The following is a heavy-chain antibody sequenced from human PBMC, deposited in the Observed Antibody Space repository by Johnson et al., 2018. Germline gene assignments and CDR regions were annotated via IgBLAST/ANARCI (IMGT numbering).Heavy chain of an antibody. CDR1: GFTFSSYG. V-gene: IGHV3-30*18. D-gene: IGHD2-15*01. CDR2: LSYDGSNN. CDR3: AKARVVAATHYYYYYYMDV. J-gene: IGHJ6*03. Sequence: QVQLVQSGGGVVQPGRSLRLSCAASGFTFSSYGMHWVRQAPGKGLEWVAILSYDGSNNYYADSVKGRLPISTDNSKNTLYLQMDSLSAEDTAVYYCAKARVVAATHYYYYYYMDVWGKGTTVTVSS.